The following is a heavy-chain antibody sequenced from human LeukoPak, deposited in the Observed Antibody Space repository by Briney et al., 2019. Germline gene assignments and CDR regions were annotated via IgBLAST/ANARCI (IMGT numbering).Heavy chain of an antibody. Sequence: PSETLSLTCTVSGVSISGYYWSWIRQPAGKGLEWIGRIYTSGSTNYSPSLKSRVTISVDTSKNQFSLKLSSVTAADTAVYYCARELAYFDWLLGSFDYWGQGTLVTVSS. V-gene: IGHV4-4*07. CDR3: ARELAYFDWLLGSFDY. D-gene: IGHD3-9*01. J-gene: IGHJ4*02. CDR2: IYTSGST. CDR1: GVSISGYY.